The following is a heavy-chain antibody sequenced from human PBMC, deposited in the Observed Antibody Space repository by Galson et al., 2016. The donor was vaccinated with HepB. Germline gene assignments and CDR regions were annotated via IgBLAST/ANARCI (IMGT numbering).Heavy chain of an antibody. V-gene: IGHV2-5*02. D-gene: IGHD4-17*01. CDR1: GFSLNTSAVG. J-gene: IGHJ5*02. Sequence: PALVKPTQTLTLTCTFSGFSLNTSAVGVGWIRQPPGKALEWLALIYGDDGEHYSPSLNSRLTITKDTSKNRVVLTMTNMDPVDTGTYYCAHNYGGDYVVQSDRFDPWGQGTLVTVSS. CDR3: AHNYGGDYVVQSDRFDP. CDR2: IYGDDGE.